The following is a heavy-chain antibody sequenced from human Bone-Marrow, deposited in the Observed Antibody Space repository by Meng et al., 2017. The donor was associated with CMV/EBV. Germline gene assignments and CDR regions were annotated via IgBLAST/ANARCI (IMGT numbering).Heavy chain of an antibody. CDR2: INPNSGGT. J-gene: IGHJ6*02. CDR3: ARDRGCSSTSCYTLNGMDV. D-gene: IGHD2-2*02. CDR1: GYTFTGYY. Sequence: ASVKVSCKASGYTFTGYYMHWVRQAPGQGLEWMGWINPNSGGTNYAQKFQGRVTMTRDTSISTAYMELSRLRSDDTAVYYCARDRGCSSTSCYTLNGMDVWGQGTTVTVSS. V-gene: IGHV1-2*02.